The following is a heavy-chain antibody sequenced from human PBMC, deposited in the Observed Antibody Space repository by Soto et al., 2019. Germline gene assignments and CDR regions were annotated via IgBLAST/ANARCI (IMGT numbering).Heavy chain of an antibody. CDR3: VKGIMDNRTWCEVDY. V-gene: IGHV3-30*04. D-gene: IGHD6-13*01. CDR2: ISYDGSDK. CDR1: GFSFSSHA. Sequence: QVHLVESGGGVVQPGRSLRLSCAVSGFSFSSHALHWVRQAPGKGLEWVAVISYDGSDKYYADSVQGRFTISRDNSQNMMKLQMHSLAAEDTAIYYCVKGIMDNRTWCEVDYWGQGTRVTVSS. J-gene: IGHJ4*02.